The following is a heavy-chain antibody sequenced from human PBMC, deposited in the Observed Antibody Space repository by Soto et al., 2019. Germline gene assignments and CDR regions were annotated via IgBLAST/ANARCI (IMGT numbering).Heavy chain of an antibody. CDR1: GFTFSDYY. D-gene: IGHD4-17*01. V-gene: IGHV3-11*01. CDR3: AREGMTTASAHYYYYGMDV. Sequence: PGGSLRLSCAASGFTFSDYYMSWIRQAPGKGLEWVSYISSTGSTIYYADSVKGRFTISRDNAKNSLYLQMNSLRAEDTAVYYCAREGMTTASAHYYYYGMDVWGQGTTVTVSS. J-gene: IGHJ6*02. CDR2: ISSTGSTI.